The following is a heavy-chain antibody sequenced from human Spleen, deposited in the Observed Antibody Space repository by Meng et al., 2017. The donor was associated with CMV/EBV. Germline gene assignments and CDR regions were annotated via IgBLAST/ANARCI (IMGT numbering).Heavy chain of an antibody. CDR1: GYTFTNYD. D-gene: IGHD3-16*02. CDR3: ARDRVYSALGGVIVNTDYYYYYDMDV. V-gene: IGHV1-8*01. CDR2: MNPNSGST. Sequence: ASVKVSCRASGYTFTNYDINWVRQATGQGLEWMGWMNPNSGSTGYAQRFQGRVTMTRNTSISTAYMELSSLRSEDTAVYYCARDRVYSALGGVIVNTDYYYYYDMDVWGQGTTVTVSS. J-gene: IGHJ6*02.